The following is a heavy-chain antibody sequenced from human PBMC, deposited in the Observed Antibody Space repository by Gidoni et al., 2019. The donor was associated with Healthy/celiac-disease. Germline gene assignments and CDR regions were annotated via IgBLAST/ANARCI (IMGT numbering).Heavy chain of an antibody. CDR2: MNPNSGNT. D-gene: IGHD3-16*02. Sequence: QVQLVQSGAEVKKPGASVKVSCKASGYTFTSYDINWVRQATGQGLEWMGWMNPNSGNTGYEQKFQGRVTMTRNTSISTAYMELSSLRSEDTAVYYCARAYYDYIWGSYRGRASYGMDVWGQGTTVTVSS. CDR1: GYTFTSYD. CDR3: ARAYYDYIWGSYRGRASYGMDV. V-gene: IGHV1-8*01. J-gene: IGHJ6*02.